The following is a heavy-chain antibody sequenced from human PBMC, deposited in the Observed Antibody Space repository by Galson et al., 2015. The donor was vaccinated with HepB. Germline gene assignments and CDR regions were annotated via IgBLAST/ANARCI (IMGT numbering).Heavy chain of an antibody. V-gene: IGHV1-18*01. CDR2: ISSYNGNS. D-gene: IGHD1-1*01. Sequence: QSGAEVKKPGASVKVSCKASGYTFTSDGISWVRQAPGQGLEWMGWISSYNGNSNSAQKLQGRFSMTTDTSTNTTYMELRGLRSDDTAVYYCARDGNYHGMDVWGQGTTVTVSS. CDR1: GYTFTSDG. J-gene: IGHJ6*02. CDR3: ARDGNYHGMDV.